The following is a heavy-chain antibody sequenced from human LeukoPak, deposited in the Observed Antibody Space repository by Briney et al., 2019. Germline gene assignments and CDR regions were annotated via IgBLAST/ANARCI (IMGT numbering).Heavy chain of an antibody. CDR2: INPSGSNT. V-gene: IGHV1-46*01. CDR1: RYTFTGYY. D-gene: IGHD7-27*01. J-gene: IGHJ3*02. Sequence: ASVKVSCKAPRYTFTGYYMHWLRQAPGQGLEWMGIINPSGSNTNYAQKFQGRVAMTRDTSTSTVYMELSSLRSDDTAVYYCARGQGSNWGPFDIWGQGTMVAVSS. CDR3: ARGQGSNWGPFDI.